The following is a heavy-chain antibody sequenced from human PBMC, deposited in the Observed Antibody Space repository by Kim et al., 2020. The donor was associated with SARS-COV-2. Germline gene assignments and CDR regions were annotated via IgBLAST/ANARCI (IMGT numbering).Heavy chain of an antibody. CDR3: ARPTYYWRKIDY. J-gene: IGHJ4*02. Sequence: SVDSVNGRFTISRDNAKNSLFLQLNSLRVEDTAVYFCARPTYYWRKIDYWGQGTPVTVSS. D-gene: IGHD3-3*01. V-gene: IGHV3-7*01.